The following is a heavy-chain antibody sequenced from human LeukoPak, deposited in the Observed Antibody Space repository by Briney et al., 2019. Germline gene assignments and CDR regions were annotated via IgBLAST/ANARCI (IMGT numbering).Heavy chain of an antibody. V-gene: IGHV3-23*01. D-gene: IGHD6-19*01. Sequence: GGSLRLSCAASGFTFTNYAMSWVRQAPGKGLEWASAVVGSGRTTFYAGSVKGRFTISRDNSKNMVFLQMNSLRAEDTAVYYCAKARLSTGWAYNDYWGPGTLVTVSS. CDR3: AKARLSTGWAYNDY. CDR2: VVGSGRTT. CDR1: GFTFTNYA. J-gene: IGHJ4*02.